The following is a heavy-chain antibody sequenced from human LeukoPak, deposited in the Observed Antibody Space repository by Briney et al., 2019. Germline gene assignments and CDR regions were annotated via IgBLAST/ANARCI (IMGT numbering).Heavy chain of an antibody. Sequence: SETLSRTCTVSGSSRGYYWSWIRQPRGKGLEWIGYIYTSGSTNYNPSLESRVTISVDTSKNQFSLDLSSVTAADTAVYYCARQKCTSASCLTKNAFDIWGQGTTVTVSS. V-gene: IGHV4-4*09. CDR2: IYTSGST. CDR3: ARQKCTSASCLTKNAFDI. J-gene: IGHJ3*02. D-gene: IGHD2-2*01. CDR1: GSSRGYY.